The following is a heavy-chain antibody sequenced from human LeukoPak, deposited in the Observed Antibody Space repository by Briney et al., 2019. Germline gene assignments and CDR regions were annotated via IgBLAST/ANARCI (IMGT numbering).Heavy chain of an antibody. V-gene: IGHV3-7*05. CDR2: IKYDGSEK. Sequence: GGSLRLSCEASGFTFSSYWMTWVRQAPGRGLEWVANIKYDGSEKYYLDSVKGRFTISRDNARNSLYLQMNSRSDEDTAVDFCARRTTVLTENPKTVNYWGQGTLVTVSP. J-gene: IGHJ4*02. CDR1: GFTFSSYW. CDR3: ARRTTVLTENPKTVNY. D-gene: IGHD4-23*01.